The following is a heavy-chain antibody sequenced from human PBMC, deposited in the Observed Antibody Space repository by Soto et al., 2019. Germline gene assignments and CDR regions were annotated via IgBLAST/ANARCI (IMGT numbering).Heavy chain of an antibody. CDR1: GDNVSSNSAA. V-gene: IGHV6-1*01. CDR3: VRGPEQLVWFDP. D-gene: IGHD6-6*01. J-gene: IGHJ5*02. Sequence: SQTLSLTCAISGDNVSSNSAAWHWIRQSPSRGLEWLGRTYYRSKWYNDYAVSVKSRITINPDTSKNQFSLQLNSVTPEDTAVYYCVRGPEQLVWFDPWGQGTLVTVSS. CDR2: TYYRSKWYN.